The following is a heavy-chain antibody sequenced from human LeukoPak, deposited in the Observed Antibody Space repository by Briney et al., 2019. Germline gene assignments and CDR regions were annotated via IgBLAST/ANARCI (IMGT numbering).Heavy chain of an antibody. D-gene: IGHD3-10*01. V-gene: IGHV2-70*01. CDR2: IDWDDDK. J-gene: IGHJ5*02. CDR1: GFSLSTSGMC. CDR3: ARLRTYYYGSGSRRDWFDP. Sequence: SGPALVKPTQTLTLTCTFSGFSLSTSGMCVSWILQPPGKALEWLALIDWDDDKYYSTSLKTRLTISKDTSKNQVVLTMTNMDPVDTATYYCARLRTYYYGSGSRRDWFDPWGQGTLVTVSS.